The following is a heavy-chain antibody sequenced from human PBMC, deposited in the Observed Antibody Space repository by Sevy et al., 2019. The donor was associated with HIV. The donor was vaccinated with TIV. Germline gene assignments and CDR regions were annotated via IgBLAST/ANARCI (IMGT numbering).Heavy chain of an antibody. CDR1: GFTFSSYS. CDR2: ISSSSSTI. D-gene: IGHD3-9*01. CDR3: ARDPLEYDILTGKFDY. J-gene: IGHJ4*02. Sequence: GGSLRLSCAASGFTFSSYSMNWVRQAPGKGLEWVSYISSSSSTIYYADSVKGRFTISRDNAKNSLYLQMNSLRDEDTAVYYCARDPLEYDILTGKFDYWGQGTLVTVSS. V-gene: IGHV3-48*02.